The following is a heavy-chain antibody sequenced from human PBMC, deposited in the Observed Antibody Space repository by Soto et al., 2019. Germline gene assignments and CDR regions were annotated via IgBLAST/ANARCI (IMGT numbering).Heavy chain of an antibody. CDR1: GYPFTGPY. CDR2: INPSSGGT. J-gene: IGHJ6*02. CDR3: ARDFRTYSHGVDV. Sequence: ASVKVSCKASGYPFTGPYIYWVRQAPGQGLEWMGWINPSSGGTEFAEKFQGRVTVTQDTSIRTVFLELNSLTSDDTGVYFCARDFRTYSHGVDVWGQGTAVTV. V-gene: IGHV1-2*02. D-gene: IGHD4-4*01.